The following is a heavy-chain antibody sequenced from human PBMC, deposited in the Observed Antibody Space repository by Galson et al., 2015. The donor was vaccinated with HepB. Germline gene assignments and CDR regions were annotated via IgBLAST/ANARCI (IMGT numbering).Heavy chain of an antibody. V-gene: IGHV1-69*04. D-gene: IGHD6-19*01. Sequence: SVKVSCKASGGTFSSYTISWVRQAPGQGLEWMGRIIPILGIANYAQKFQGRVTITADKSTSTAYMELSSLRSEDTAVHYCARDQDSSALYWDQGTLVTVSS. CDR2: IIPILGIA. CDR1: GGTFSSYT. CDR3: ARDQDSSALY. J-gene: IGHJ4*02.